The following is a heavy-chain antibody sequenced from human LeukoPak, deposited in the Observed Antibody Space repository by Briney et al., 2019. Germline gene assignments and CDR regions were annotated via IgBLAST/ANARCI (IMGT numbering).Heavy chain of an antibody. Sequence: ASVKVSCKASGYTFTSYAMNWVRQAPGQGLEWMGWISAYHADTIYAQRLQDRVTMTIDRSTSVVYMELRSLRSEDTAVYYCATDGEMGGLYCSSTSCSLGYWGQGPLVPVSS. CDR3: ATDGEMGGLYCSSTSCSLGY. J-gene: IGHJ1*01. V-gene: IGHV1-18*01. CDR2: ISAYHADT. CDR1: GYTFTSYA. D-gene: IGHD2-2*01.